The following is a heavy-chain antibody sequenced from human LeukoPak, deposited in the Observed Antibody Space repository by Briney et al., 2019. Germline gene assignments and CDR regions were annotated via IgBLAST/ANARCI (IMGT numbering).Heavy chain of an antibody. J-gene: IGHJ3*01. D-gene: IGHD1-26*01. CDR2: ISYDGSNK. Sequence: PGRSWRLSWPASGFTFSSYGMHWVRQAPGKGWGWVAGISYDGSNKYYPDSVKGRFTISRDNSKNTLYLQMNSLRAEDTAVYYCAKSDRSYDAFDFWGQGTMVTVSS. CDR3: AKSDRSYDAFDF. CDR1: GFTFSSYG. V-gene: IGHV3-30*18.